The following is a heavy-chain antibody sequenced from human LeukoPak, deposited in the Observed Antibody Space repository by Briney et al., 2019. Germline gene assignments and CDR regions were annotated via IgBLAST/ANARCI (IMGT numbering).Heavy chain of an antibody. V-gene: IGHV4-31*03. CDR3: ARALGGIVVVTAIDY. Sequence: SQTLSLTCTVSGGSIGSGGYYWSWIRQHPGKGLEWIGYIYYSGSTYYNPSLKSRVTISVDTSKNQFSLKLSSVTAADTAVYYCARALGGIVVVTAIDYWGQGTLVTVSS. J-gene: IGHJ4*02. D-gene: IGHD2-21*02. CDR1: GGSIGSGGYY. CDR2: IYYSGST.